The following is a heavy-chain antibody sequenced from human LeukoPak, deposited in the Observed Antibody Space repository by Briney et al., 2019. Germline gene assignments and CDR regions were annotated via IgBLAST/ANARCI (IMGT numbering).Heavy chain of an antibody. CDR1: GGAFSSYA. J-gene: IGHJ4*02. CDR3: ARAAGGIAAAGFFDY. D-gene: IGHD6-13*01. Sequence: SVKVSCKASGGAFSSYAISWVRQAPGQGLEWMGGIIPIFGTANYAQKFQGRVTITADKSTSTAYMELSSLRSEDTAVYYCARAAGGIAAAGFFDYWGQGTLVTVSS. CDR2: IIPIFGTA. V-gene: IGHV1-69*06.